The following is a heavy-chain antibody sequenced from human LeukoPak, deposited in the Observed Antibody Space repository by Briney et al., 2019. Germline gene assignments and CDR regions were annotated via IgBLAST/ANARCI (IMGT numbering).Heavy chain of an antibody. CDR2: ISYDGSNK. CDR3: ARDLGKGYFDY. V-gene: IGHV3-30*04. J-gene: IGHJ4*02. Sequence: GGSLRLSCAASGFTFSSYAMHWVRQAPGKGLEWVAVISYDGSNKYYADSVKGRFTISRDNSKNTLYLQMNSQRAEDTAVYYXARDLGKGYFDYWGQGTLVTVSS. CDR1: GFTFSSYA.